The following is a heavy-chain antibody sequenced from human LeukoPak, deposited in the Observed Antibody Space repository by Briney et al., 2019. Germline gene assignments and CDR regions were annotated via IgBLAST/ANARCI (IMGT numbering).Heavy chain of an antibody. V-gene: IGHV3-21*01. D-gene: IGHD2-2*01. CDR3: ARALFQLPYYYYMDV. CDR2: ISSSSSYI. CDR1: GFTFSSYS. J-gene: IGHJ6*03. Sequence: GGSLRLSCAASGFTFSSYSMNWVRQAPGKGLEWVSSISSSSSYIYYVDSVKGRFTISRDNAKNSLYLQMNSLRAEDTAVYYCARALFQLPYYYYMDVWGKGTTVTISS.